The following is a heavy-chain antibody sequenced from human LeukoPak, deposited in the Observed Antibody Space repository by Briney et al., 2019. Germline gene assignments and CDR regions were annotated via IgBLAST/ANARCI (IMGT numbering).Heavy chain of an antibody. D-gene: IGHD6-19*01. CDR1: GGSFSGYY. Sequence: SETLSLTCAVYGGSFSGYYWSWIRQPPGKGLEWIGEINHSGSTNYNPSLKSRVTISVDTSKNQFSLKLISVTAADTAVYYCARGGGIAVAGIPYWGQGTLVTVSS. CDR2: INHSGST. V-gene: IGHV4-34*01. J-gene: IGHJ4*02. CDR3: ARGGGIAVAGIPY.